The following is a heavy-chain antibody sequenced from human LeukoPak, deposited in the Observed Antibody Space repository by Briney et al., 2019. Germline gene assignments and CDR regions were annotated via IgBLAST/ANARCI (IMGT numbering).Heavy chain of an antibody. J-gene: IGHJ4*02. CDR2: INPNSGGT. Sequence: ASVKVSCKASGYTXTGYYMHWVRQAPGQGLEWMGWINPNSGGTNYAQKFQGRVTMTRDTSISTAYMELSRLRSDDTAVYYCARTIGGSDEGPDYWGQGTLVTVSS. V-gene: IGHV1-2*02. CDR3: ARTIGGSDEGPDY. D-gene: IGHD3-10*01. CDR1: GYTXTGYY.